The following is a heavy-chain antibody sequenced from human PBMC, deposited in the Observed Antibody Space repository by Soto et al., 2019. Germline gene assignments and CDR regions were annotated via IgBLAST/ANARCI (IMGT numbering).Heavy chain of an antibody. CDR1: GFTFSSYA. D-gene: IGHD2-2*01. V-gene: IGHV3-23*01. J-gene: IGHJ4*02. Sequence: EVQLLESGGGLVQPGGSLRLSCAASGFTFSSYAMSWVRQAPGKGLEWVSAISGSGGSTDYADSVKGRFTISRDNSKNTLDLQMNSLRAEDTAVYYCAKDGGGDIVVVPAAPFDYWGQGTLVTVSS. CDR2: ISGSGGST. CDR3: AKDGGGDIVVVPAAPFDY.